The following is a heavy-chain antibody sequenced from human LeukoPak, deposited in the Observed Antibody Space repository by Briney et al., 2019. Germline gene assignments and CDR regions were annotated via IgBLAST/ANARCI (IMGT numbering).Heavy chain of an antibody. J-gene: IGHJ4*01. CDR2: MSGSGGST. D-gene: IGHD6-19*01. CDR3: AKGLSGWSYSDF. V-gene: IGHV3-23*01. CDR1: GFTLSSYA. Sequence: SGGSLRLSCVASGFTLSSYAMSWVRQAPGKGLEWVSAMSGSGGSTHYADSVKGRFSISRDNSKSTLYLQMNSLKAEDTAVYYCAKGLSGWSYSDFWGQGTLVTVSP.